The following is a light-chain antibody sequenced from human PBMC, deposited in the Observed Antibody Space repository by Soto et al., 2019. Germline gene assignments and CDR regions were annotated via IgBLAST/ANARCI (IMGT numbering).Light chain of an antibody. CDR1: TSDVGGYNY. Sequence: QSALTQPASVSGSPGQSITISCTGTTSDVGGYNYVSWYQQHPGKVPKLMISEVTHRPSGVSNRFSGSKSGNTASLTISGLQAEDEAAYYCFSYTTSSAHDVFGPGTKLPVL. V-gene: IGLV2-14*01. J-gene: IGLJ1*01. CDR2: EVT. CDR3: FSYTTSSAHDV.